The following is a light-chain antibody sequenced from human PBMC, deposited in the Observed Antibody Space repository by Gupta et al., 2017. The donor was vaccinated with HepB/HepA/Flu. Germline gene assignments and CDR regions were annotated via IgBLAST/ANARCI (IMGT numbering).Light chain of an antibody. J-gene: IGLJ1*01. CDR2: DVS. CDR1: SSDVGGYNY. Sequence: QSALTQPASVSGSPGQSITISCTGTSSDVGGYNYVSWYQQHPGKAPKLMIYDVSNRPSGVSNRFSGSKSGNTASLTISGLKAEDEAEYYCSSYKSSSTLGVFGTGTKVTVL. V-gene: IGLV2-14*03. CDR3: SSYKSSSTLGV.